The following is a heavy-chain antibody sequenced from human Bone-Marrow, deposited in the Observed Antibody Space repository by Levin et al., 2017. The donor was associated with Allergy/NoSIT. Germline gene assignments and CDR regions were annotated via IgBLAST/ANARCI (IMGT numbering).Heavy chain of an antibody. V-gene: IGHV3-7*01. CDR2: IKQDGSEK. CDR1: GFTFSSYW. D-gene: IGHD3-3*01. J-gene: IGHJ6*02. CDR3: ARLETYYDFWSGYYTYYYGMDV. Sequence: PGGSLRLSCAASGFTFSSYWMSWVRQAPGKGLEWVANIKQDGSEKYYVDSVKGRFTISRDNAKNSLYLQMNSLRAEDTAVYYCARLETYYDFWSGYYTYYYGMDVWGQGTTVTVSS.